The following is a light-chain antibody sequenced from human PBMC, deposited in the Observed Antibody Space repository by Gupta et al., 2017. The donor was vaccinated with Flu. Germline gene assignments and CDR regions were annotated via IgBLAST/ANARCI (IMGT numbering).Light chain of an antibody. CDR2: EVS. CDR1: SSDVGVYNF. Sequence: SITISCTGTSSDVGVYNFVSWFQQHPGKVPKLLIYEVSNRPSGVSYRFSGSKSDNTASLTISGLRPEDEADYYCSAYTTSRTWVFGGGTKLTVL. J-gene: IGLJ3*02. CDR3: SAYTTSRTWV. V-gene: IGLV2-14*01.